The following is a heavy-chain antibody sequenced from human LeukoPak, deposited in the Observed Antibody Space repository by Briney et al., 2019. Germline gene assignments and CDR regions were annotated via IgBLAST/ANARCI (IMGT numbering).Heavy chain of an antibody. J-gene: IGHJ1*01. D-gene: IGHD6-19*01. CDR3: ARGGWGVAGTKFLQN. V-gene: IGHV4-34*01. Sequence: PSETLSLTCAVYGGSFSGYYWSWIRQPPGKGLEWIGEINLSGTTNYNPSLTSRVTISVDMSKHRLSLELSSVTAADTAVYYYARGGWGVAGTKFLQNWGQGTLVSVS. CDR2: INLSGTT. CDR1: GGSFSGYY.